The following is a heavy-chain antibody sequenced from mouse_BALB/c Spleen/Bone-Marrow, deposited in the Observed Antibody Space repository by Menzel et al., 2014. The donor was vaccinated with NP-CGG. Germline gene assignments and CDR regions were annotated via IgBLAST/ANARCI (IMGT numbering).Heavy chain of an antibody. CDR2: ILPGSGTA. J-gene: IGHJ2*01. D-gene: IGHD1-1*01. CDR3: ARASVVPYYFDF. Sequence: VQLQQSGAELMKPGASVKISCKATGYTFSNYWIDWVKQWPGHGLEWIGGILPGSGTANYNEKFKGKATFTADTSSNTAYMQLSSLTSEDSALYYCARASVVPYYFDFWGQGTTLTVSS. CDR1: GYTFSNYW. V-gene: IGHV1-9*01.